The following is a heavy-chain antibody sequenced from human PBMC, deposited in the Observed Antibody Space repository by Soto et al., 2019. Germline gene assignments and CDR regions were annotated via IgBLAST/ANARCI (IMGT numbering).Heavy chain of an antibody. Sequence: GGSLRLSCAASGFGFSTHALSWVRQAPGKGLEWVGRIKSKTDGGAIDYAAPVKGRFTISRDDSKNMLFLQMNSLKTEDTAVYYCTTGSSGFTWGQGTLVTVSS. CDR3: TTGSSGFT. CDR2: IKSKTDGGAI. V-gene: IGHV3-15*01. CDR1: GFGFSTHA. D-gene: IGHD6-19*01. J-gene: IGHJ5*02.